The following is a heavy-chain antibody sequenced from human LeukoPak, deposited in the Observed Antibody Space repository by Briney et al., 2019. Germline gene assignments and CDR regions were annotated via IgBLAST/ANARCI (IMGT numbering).Heavy chain of an antibody. V-gene: IGHV3-30*18. CDR1: GFTFSSYG. J-gene: IGHJ5*02. CDR2: ISYDGSNK. Sequence: GRSLRLSCVASGFTFSSYGMHWVRQAPGKGLEWVVVISYDGSNKYYADSVKGRFTISRDNSKNTLYLQMNSLRAEDTAVYYCAKDRRGLYYYGSGSYPRFDPWGQGTLVTVSS. D-gene: IGHD3-10*01. CDR3: AKDRRGLYYYGSGSYPRFDP.